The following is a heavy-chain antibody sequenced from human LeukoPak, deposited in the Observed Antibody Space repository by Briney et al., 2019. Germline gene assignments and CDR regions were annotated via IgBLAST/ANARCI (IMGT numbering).Heavy chain of an antibody. J-gene: IGHJ4*02. CDR3: ARGKYDILTGYYYHLDY. V-gene: IGHV4-39*01. D-gene: IGHD3-9*01. CDR2: LYYSGRI. CDR1: DGSISSSSYY. Sequence: PSETLSLTCTVSDGSISSSSYYCAWIRQPPEKGLEWIASLYYSGRIYYNPSLESRVTISLDTSKNQFSLKLSSVTAADTAVYFCARGKYDILTGYYYHLDYWGQGNLVTVSS.